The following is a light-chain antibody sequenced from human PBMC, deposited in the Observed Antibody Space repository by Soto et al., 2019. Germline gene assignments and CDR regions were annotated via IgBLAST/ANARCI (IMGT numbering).Light chain of an antibody. CDR3: QQYNDWPWT. Sequence: EIVMTQSPATLSLSPGERATLSCRASQSVSSSLAWYQQKPGQAPRIIIYGESSRATGIPDRLSGSGSGTELNLTISRLQSEDFAVYYCQQYNDWPWTCGQGTKVDIK. V-gene: IGKV3-15*01. CDR2: GES. J-gene: IGKJ1*01. CDR1: QSVSSS.